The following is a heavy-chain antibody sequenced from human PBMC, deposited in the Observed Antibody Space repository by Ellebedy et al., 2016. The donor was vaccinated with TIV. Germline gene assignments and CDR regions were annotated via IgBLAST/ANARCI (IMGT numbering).Heavy chain of an antibody. CDR1: GFTFSNYA. V-gene: IGHV3-30-3*01. J-gene: IGHJ4*02. D-gene: IGHD3-10*01. Sequence: GESLKISXAASGFTFSNYAMHWVRQAPGKGLEWVALMSYDGSNKYYADSVKGRFTISRDNSKNTLYLQMNSLRAEDTAVYYCARDRGLWFGELSYYFDYWGQGTLVTVSS. CDR2: MSYDGSNK. CDR3: ARDRGLWFGELSYYFDY.